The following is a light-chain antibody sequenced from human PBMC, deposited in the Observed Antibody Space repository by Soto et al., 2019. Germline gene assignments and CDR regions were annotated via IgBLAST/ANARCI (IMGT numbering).Light chain of an antibody. J-gene: IGKJ1*01. CDR1: QGISSY. CDR2: AAS. Sequence: AIRMTQSPSSFSASTGDRVTITCRASQGISSYLAWYQQKPGKAPKLLIYAASTLQSGVPSRFSGSGSGTDFTLTISGLQSEDLATYYCQQYYRYPRTFGQGTKVEIK. CDR3: QQYYRYPRT. V-gene: IGKV1-8*01.